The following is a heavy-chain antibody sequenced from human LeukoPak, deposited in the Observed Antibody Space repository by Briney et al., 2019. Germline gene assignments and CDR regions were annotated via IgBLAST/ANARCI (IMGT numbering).Heavy chain of an antibody. CDR2: IYSGIST. J-gene: IGHJ4*02. D-gene: IGHD3-22*01. V-gene: IGHV3-53*01. CDR1: GFTVSSNY. Sequence: GGSLRLSCAASGFTVSSNYMSWVRQAPGKGLEWVSVIYSGISTYYADSVKGRFTISRDNSKNTLYLQMNSLRAEDTAVYYCARVRGGYYDSSGYFDYWGQGTLVTVSS. CDR3: ARVRGGYYDSSGYFDY.